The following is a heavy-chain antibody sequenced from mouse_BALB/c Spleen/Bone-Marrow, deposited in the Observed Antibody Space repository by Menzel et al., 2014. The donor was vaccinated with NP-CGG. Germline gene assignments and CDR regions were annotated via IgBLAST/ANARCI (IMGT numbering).Heavy chain of an antibody. CDR1: GFTFSSFG. J-gene: IGHJ4*01. D-gene: IGHD2-4*01. V-gene: IGHV5-17*02. CDR2: ISNGSSTI. Sequence: EGKLMESGGGLVQPGGSRKLSCAASGFTFSSFGMHWVRQAPEKGLEWVAYISNGSSTIYYADTVKGRFTISRDNPKNTLFLQMTSLRSEDTAMYYCARKGAMITHYYAMDYWGQGTSVTISS. CDR3: ARKGAMITHYYAMDY.